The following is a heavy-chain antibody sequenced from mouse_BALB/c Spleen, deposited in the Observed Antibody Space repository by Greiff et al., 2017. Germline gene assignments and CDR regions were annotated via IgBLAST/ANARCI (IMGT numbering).Heavy chain of an antibody. V-gene: IGHV1-5*01. D-gene: IGHD2-1*01. CDR1: GYSFTSYW. Sequence: EVQLQQSGTVLARPGASVKMSCKASGYSFTSYWMHWVKQRPGQGLEWICAIYPGNSDTSYNQKFKGKAKLTAVTSASTAYMELSSLTNEDSAVYYCTIYPSYYYAMDYWGQGTSVTVSS. CDR2: IYPGNSDT. CDR3: TIYPSYYYAMDY. J-gene: IGHJ4*01.